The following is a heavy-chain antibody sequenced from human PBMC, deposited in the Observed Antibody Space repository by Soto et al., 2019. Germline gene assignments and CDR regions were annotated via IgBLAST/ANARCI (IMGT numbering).Heavy chain of an antibody. V-gene: IGHV3-23*01. Sequence: GGSLRLSCAASGFTFSSYAMVWDGQGPGKGLEWVAVVSIGGSTHYADSVRSRFTISRDNSKNTLSLQMNSLTAEDTAVYFCAKRRGAGGHFDYWGQGALVTVSS. J-gene: IGHJ4*02. CDR1: GFTFSSYA. D-gene: IGHD2-15*01. CDR3: AKRRGAGGHFDY. CDR2: VSIGGST.